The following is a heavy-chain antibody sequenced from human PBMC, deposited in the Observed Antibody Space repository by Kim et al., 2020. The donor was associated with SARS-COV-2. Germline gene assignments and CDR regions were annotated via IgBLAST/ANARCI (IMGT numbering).Heavy chain of an antibody. V-gene: IGHV3-23*01. D-gene: IGHD6-13*01. CDR1: GFTFRSYA. CDR2: ISGSGGST. CDR3: AKDPPTSIAAAGKVGSY. J-gene: IGHJ4*02. Sequence: GGSLRLSCAASGFTFRSYAMSWVRQAPGKGLEWVSAISGSGGSTYYADSVKGRFTISRDNSKNTLYLQMNSLRAEDTAVYYCAKDPPTSIAAAGKVGSYWGQGTLVTVSS.